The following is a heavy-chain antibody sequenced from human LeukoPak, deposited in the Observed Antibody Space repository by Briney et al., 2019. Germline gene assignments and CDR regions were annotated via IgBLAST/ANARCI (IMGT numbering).Heavy chain of an antibody. V-gene: IGHV6-1*01. D-gene: IGHD3-3*01. CDR3: ARGVTFWSGWGGEYAYYFDY. J-gene: IGHJ4*02. CDR2: TYYRSKWYN. CDR1: GDSVCSDSAA. Sequence: SQTLSLTCAISGDSVCSDSAAWNWIRQSPSRGLEWLGRTYYRSKWYNDYAVSVKSRITINPDTSKNQFSLQLNSVTPEDTAVYYCARGVTFWSGWGGEYAYYFDYWGQGTLVTVSS.